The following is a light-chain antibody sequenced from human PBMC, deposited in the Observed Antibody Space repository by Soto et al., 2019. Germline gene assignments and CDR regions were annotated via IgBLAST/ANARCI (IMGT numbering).Light chain of an antibody. V-gene: IGLV2-23*01. CDR1: SSDVGSYNL. CDR2: EGS. Sequence: QSVLTQPASVSGSPGQSITISGTGTSSDVGSYNLVSWYQQHHGKAPKLMIYEGSKRPSGVSNRFSGSKSGNTASLTISGLKVEDEADYYCCSSGGSPTYVFGTGTKLTVL. CDR3: CSSGGSPTYV. J-gene: IGLJ1*01.